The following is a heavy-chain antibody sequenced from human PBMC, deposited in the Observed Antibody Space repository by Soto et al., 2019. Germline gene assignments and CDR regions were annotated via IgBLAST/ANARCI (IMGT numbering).Heavy chain of an antibody. J-gene: IGHJ4*02. Sequence: SETPSLTCTVSGGSISSGGHYWNWIRQHPGRGLEWIGYIYTSGSTYYNPSLKSRLTISIDTSKSQFSLELSSVTAADTAVYYCARSPYSSWPFDYWGQGTLVTVSS. CDR3: ARSPYSSWPFDY. CDR2: IYTSGST. CDR1: GGSISSGGHY. V-gene: IGHV4-31*03. D-gene: IGHD6-13*01.